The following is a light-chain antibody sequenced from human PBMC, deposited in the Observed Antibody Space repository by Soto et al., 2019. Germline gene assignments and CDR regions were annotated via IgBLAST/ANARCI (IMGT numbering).Light chain of an antibody. CDR1: QSLLHITGETF. CDR2: EVS. V-gene: IGKV2D-29*02. J-gene: IGKJ5*01. CDR3: MQSTQLPPT. Sequence: DVVMTQTPLSLSVAPGQPASISCKSSQSLLHITGETFLFWYLQKPGQSPQLLIYEVSTRVSGGPDRFSGSGSGTDFTLEISRVETDDVGMYYCMQSTQLPPTFGQGTRLGIE.